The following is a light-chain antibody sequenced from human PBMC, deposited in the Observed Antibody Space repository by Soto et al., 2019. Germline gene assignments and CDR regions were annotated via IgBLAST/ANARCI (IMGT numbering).Light chain of an antibody. CDR1: QSISIW. CDR2: KAS. CDR3: QQYSTYTPRT. Sequence: DIQMTXXXXXXSASVGDRVTITCRASQSISIWLAWYQQKPAKAPKILIYKASSLESGVPSRFSGSGSGTEFTLTISSLQPDDFATYYCQQYSTYTPRTFGQGTKVEIK. V-gene: IGKV1-5*03. J-gene: IGKJ1*01.